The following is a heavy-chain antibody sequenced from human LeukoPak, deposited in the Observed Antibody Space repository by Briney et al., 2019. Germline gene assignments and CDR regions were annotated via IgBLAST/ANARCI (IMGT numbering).Heavy chain of an antibody. D-gene: IGHD1-26*01. CDR2: INPNSGGT. V-gene: IGHV1-2*02. Sequence: ASVKVSCKASGYTFTGYYMHWVRQAPGQGLEWMGWINPNSGGTNYAQKFQGRVTMARDTSISTAYMELSRLRSDDTAVYYCARGWQWEPYFSDYWGQGTLVTASS. J-gene: IGHJ4*02. CDR3: ARGWQWEPYFSDY. CDR1: GYTFTGYY.